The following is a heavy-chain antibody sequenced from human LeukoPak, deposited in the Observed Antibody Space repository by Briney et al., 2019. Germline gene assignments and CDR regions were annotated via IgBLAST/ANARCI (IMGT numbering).Heavy chain of an antibody. Sequence: ASVKVSCKASGYTFTDYYIHCVRQAPGQGLEWMGWINPNSGGTNYAQKFQGRVTMTRDTSISTAYMELSRLRSDDTAVYYCAVGNYGDAFDYWGQGTLVTVSS. V-gene: IGHV1-2*02. J-gene: IGHJ4*02. CDR1: GYTFTDYY. CDR3: AVGNYGDAFDY. CDR2: INPNSGGT. D-gene: IGHD4-17*01.